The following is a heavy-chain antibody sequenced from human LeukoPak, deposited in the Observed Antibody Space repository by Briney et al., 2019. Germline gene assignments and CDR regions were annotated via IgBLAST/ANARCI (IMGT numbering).Heavy chain of an antibody. V-gene: IGHV1-2*06. D-gene: IGHD1-26*01. Sequence: ASVKVSCKASGYTFTGYYMHWVRQAPGQGLEWMGRINPNSGGTNYAQKFQGRVTMTRDTSISTAYMELSRLRSDDTAVYYCARINSNTYSGSSMDFDYWGQGTLVTVSS. CDR1: GYTFTGYY. CDR3: ARINSNTYSGSSMDFDY. CDR2: INPNSGGT. J-gene: IGHJ4*02.